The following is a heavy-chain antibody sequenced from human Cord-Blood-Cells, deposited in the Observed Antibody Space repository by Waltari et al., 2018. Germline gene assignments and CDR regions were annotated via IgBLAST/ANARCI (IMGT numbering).Heavy chain of an antibody. CDR2: INHSGST. Sequence: QVQLQQWGAGLLKPSETLSLTCAVYGGSFSGYYWSWIRQPPGKGLEWIGEINHSGSTNYNPSLKSRVTISVDTSKNQFSLKLSSVTAADTAVYYCARGKDYDILTGYFDWGQGTLVTVSS. CDR1: GGSFSGYY. D-gene: IGHD3-9*01. CDR3: ARGKDYDILTGYFD. J-gene: IGHJ4*02. V-gene: IGHV4-34*01.